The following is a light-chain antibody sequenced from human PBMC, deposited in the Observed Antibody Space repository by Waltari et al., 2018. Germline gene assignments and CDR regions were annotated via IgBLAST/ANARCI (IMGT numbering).Light chain of an antibody. CDR2: WAS. CDR3: QQYYNVPLT. V-gene: IGKV4-1*01. Sequence: DIVMPKSPDSLAVSRGEGDAIDCKSSHNILYSSNNQNNLAWYQQKPGQPPKLLISWASTRESGVPYRFSGSGSGTDFILTISSLQAEDVAFYYCQQYYNVPLTFGGGTKVEIK. J-gene: IGKJ4*01. CDR1: HNILYSSNNQNN.